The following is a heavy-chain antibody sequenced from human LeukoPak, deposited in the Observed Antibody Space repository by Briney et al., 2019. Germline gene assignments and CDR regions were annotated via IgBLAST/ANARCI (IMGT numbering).Heavy chain of an antibody. CDR3: VSFYETY. Sequence: GGSLRLSCAASGFTFSSYWMHWVRQAPGKGLVWVSRINNDGSSTSYADSVKGRFTISKDNAKNTVYLQMSNLRVEDTAVYYCVSFYETYWGRGTLVTVSS. V-gene: IGHV3-74*01. D-gene: IGHD2/OR15-2a*01. CDR2: INNDGSST. CDR1: GFTFSSYW. J-gene: IGHJ4*02.